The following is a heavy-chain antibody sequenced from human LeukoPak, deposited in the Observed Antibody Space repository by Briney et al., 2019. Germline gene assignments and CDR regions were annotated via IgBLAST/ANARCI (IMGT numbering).Heavy chain of an antibody. CDR3: ARHRGSYGGYDHDGFDI. CDR2: IYYIGST. V-gene: IGHV4-59*08. CDR1: GGSISNYY. Sequence: PSETLSLTCTVSGGSISNYYWSWIRQPPGKGLEWIGYIYYIGSTNYNPSLKSRVTISIDTSKNQFSLNLISVTAADTAVYYCARHRGSYGGYDHDGFDIWGQGTMVTVFS. D-gene: IGHD5-12*01. J-gene: IGHJ3*02.